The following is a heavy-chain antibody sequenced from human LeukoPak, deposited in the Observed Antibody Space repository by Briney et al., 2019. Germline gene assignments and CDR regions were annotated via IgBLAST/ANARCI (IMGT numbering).Heavy chain of an antibody. CDR2: IWYDGSNK. CDR3: AREFRYYYESSGYFDY. Sequence: LGRSLRLSCAASGFTFSSYGMHWVRQAPGKGLEWVAVIWYDGSNKYYADSVKGRFTISRDNSKNTLYLQMNSLRAEDTAVYYCAREFRYYYESSGYFDYWGQGTLVTVSS. CDR1: GFTFSSYG. D-gene: IGHD3-22*01. J-gene: IGHJ4*02. V-gene: IGHV3-33*01.